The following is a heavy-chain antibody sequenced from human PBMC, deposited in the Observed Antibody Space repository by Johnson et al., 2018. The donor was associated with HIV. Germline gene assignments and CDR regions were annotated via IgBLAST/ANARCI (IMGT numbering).Heavy chain of an antibody. CDR3: AKEGSRGTVTQAPDAFDI. CDR2: ITNSPETM. J-gene: IGHJ3*02. Sequence: QVQLVESGGGWVKPGGSLRLSCPASGFTSSDYYMSWIRQAPGKGLEWVSFITNSPETMYYADSVKGRFTISRVNSKNMLYLQMNSLRVEDTAVYYCAKEGSRGTVTQAPDAFDIWGQGTVVTVSS. V-gene: IGHV3-11*04. D-gene: IGHD4-17*01. CDR1: GFTSSDYY.